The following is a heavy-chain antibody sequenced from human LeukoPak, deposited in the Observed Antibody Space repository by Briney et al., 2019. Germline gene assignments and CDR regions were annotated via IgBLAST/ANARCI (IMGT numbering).Heavy chain of an antibody. Sequence: SETLSLTCTVSGGSISSYYWSWIRQPAGKGLEWIGRIYTSGSTNYNPSLKSRVTMSVDTSKNQFSLKLSSVTAADTAVYYCARVGWSPVPAAPWVFDYWGQGTLVTVSS. CDR2: IYTSGST. CDR3: ARVGWSPVPAAPWVFDY. J-gene: IGHJ4*02. V-gene: IGHV4-4*07. CDR1: GGSISSYY. D-gene: IGHD2-2*01.